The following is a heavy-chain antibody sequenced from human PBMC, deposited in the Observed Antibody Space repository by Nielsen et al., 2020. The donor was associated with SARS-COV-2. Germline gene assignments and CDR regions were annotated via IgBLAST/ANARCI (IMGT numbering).Heavy chain of an antibody. CDR1: GFTFGDYA. D-gene: IGHD5-12*01. J-gene: IGHJ4*02. V-gene: IGHV3-49*04. CDR3: TSEVVAAPEVDY. Sequence: GESLKISCTASGFTFGDYAMSWVRQASGKGLEWVGFIRSKAYGGTTEYAASVKGRFTISRDDSKSIAYLQMNSLKTEDTAVYYCTSEVVAAPEVDYWGQGTLVTVSS. CDR2: IRSKAYGGTT.